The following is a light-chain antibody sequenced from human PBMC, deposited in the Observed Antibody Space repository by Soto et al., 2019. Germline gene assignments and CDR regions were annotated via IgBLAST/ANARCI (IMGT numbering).Light chain of an antibody. V-gene: IGKV1-12*01. CDR1: QRVSRY. CDR3: QQLNSHPRT. Sequence: DIQMTQFPSSLSASVGDRVTITCRASQRVSRYLAWYQQKPGKAPKLLIFDVSNLQSGVPSRFTGSGSGTDFTLTISSLQPEDFATYYCQQLNSHPRTFGQGTKLEIK. CDR2: DVS. J-gene: IGKJ2*01.